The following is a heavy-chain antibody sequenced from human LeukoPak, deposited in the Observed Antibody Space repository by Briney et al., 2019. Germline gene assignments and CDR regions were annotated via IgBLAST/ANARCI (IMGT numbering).Heavy chain of an antibody. D-gene: IGHD3-16*01. V-gene: IGHV3-53*05. CDR2: IYSDGST. CDR1: GFTVSSSY. CDR3: AKDRGEGLTDHFDY. J-gene: IGHJ4*02. Sequence: GGSLRLSCAASGFTVSSSYMSWVRKAPGKGLEWVSVIYSDGSTYYVDPVKGRFTISRDNSKNTLYLQMNSLRAEDTAVYYCAKDRGEGLTDHFDYWGQGTLVTVSS.